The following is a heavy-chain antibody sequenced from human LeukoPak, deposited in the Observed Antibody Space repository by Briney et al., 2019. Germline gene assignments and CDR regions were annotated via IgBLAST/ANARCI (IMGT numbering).Heavy chain of an antibody. Sequence: ASVKVPCKASGYTFTSYYMHWVRQAPGQGLEWMGIINPSGGSTSYAQKFQGRVTMTRDTSTSTVYMELSSLRSEDTAVYYCARDSNSSWYSDYYGMDVWGKGTTVTVSS. J-gene: IGHJ6*04. CDR2: INPSGGST. CDR3: ARDSNSSWYSDYYGMDV. D-gene: IGHD6-13*01. V-gene: IGHV1-46*01. CDR1: GYTFTSYY.